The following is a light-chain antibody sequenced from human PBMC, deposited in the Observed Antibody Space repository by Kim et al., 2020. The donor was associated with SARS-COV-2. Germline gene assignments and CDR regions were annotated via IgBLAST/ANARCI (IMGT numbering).Light chain of an antibody. CDR3: KQYETYWT. Sequence: DIQMTQSPSTLSASVGDRVTMTCRASQSVDGWLAWYQQKPGKAPRLLIYQASKLASGVPSRFSGSGSGTDFTLTVSNLQSDGSAVYYCKQYETYWTFGPGTRVDIK. V-gene: IGKV1-5*03. CDR2: QAS. CDR1: QSVDGW. J-gene: IGKJ3*01.